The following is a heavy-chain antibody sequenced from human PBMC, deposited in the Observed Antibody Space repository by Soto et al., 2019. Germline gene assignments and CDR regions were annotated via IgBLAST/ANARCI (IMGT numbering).Heavy chain of an antibody. V-gene: IGHV5-51*01. CDR1: GYSFTSYW. CDR3: ARPRGAYYYCYGMDV. CDR2: IYPGDSDT. J-gene: IGHJ6*02. D-gene: IGHD3-16*01. Sequence: GESLKISCKGSGYSFTSYWIGWVRQMPGKGLEWIVIIYPGDSDTRYSPSFQGQVTISADKSISTAYLQWSSLKASDTAMYYGARPRGAYYYCYGMDVRGQGTTVTVSS.